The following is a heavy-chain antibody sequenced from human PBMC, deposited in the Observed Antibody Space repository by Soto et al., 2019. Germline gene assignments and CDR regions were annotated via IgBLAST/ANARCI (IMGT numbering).Heavy chain of an antibody. V-gene: IGHV5-10-1*01. CDR3: ATTKRADFWSGYTDGMDV. Sequence: GESLKISCNGSGYSFTSYWISWVRQMPGKGLEWMGRIDPSDSYTNYSPSFQGHVTISADKSISTAYLQWSSLKASDTAMYYCATTKRADFWSGYTDGMDVWGQGTTVTVSS. J-gene: IGHJ6*02. CDR1: GYSFTSYW. D-gene: IGHD3-3*01. CDR2: IDPSDSYT.